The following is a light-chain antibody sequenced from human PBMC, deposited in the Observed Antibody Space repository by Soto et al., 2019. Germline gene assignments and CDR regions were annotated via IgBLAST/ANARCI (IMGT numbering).Light chain of an antibody. CDR2: AAS. CDR1: QGIRTD. J-gene: IGKJ2*01. Sequence: DIQMTQSPSSLSASVGDRVTITCRASQGIRTDLGWYQQKPGKAPRRLISAASSLQTGVPSRFSGSESGTEFTLTISSLQPEDFATYYCLQHNSYPYTFGQGTKLEIK. CDR3: LQHNSYPYT. V-gene: IGKV1-17*01.